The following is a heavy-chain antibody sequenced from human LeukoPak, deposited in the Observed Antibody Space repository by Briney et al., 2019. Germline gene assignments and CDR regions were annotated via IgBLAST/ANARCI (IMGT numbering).Heavy chain of an antibody. Sequence: GGSLRLSCAASGFTFSTFSMSWVRQAPGKGLEWAGRIKSKTDGGTTDYAAPVKGRFTISRDDSKNTLYPQMNSLKTEDTAVYYCTTDADYYGSGNYWGQGTLVTVSS. J-gene: IGHJ4*02. CDR2: IKSKTDGGTT. CDR1: GFTFSTFS. V-gene: IGHV3-15*01. D-gene: IGHD3-10*01. CDR3: TTDADYYGSGNY.